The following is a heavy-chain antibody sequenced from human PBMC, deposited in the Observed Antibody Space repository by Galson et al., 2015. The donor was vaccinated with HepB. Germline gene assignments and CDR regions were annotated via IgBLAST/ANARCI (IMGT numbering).Heavy chain of an antibody. V-gene: IGHV1-46*01. Sequence: SVKVSCKASGYTFTSYYMHWVRQAPGQGLEWMGIINPSGGSTSYAQKFQGRVTMTRDTSTSTVYMELSSLRSEDTAVYYCARWKLRTVTTISAFDIWGQGQWSPSLQ. J-gene: IGHJ3*02. D-gene: IGHD4-17*01. CDR2: INPSGGST. CDR3: ARWKLRTVTTISAFDI. CDR1: GYTFTSYY.